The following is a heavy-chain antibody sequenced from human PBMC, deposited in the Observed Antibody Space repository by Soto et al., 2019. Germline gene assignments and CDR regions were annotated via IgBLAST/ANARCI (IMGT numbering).Heavy chain of an antibody. CDR3: ARGDSSSWYSGGFDP. Sequence: QVQLQESGPGLVKPSGTLSLTCAVSSGSISSSNWWRWVRQPPGKGLEWIGEIYHSGSSNYNPSLKSRVTISVDKSKNQSSLKLSSVTAADTAVYYCARGDSSSWYSGGFDPWGQGTLVTVSS. D-gene: IGHD6-13*01. V-gene: IGHV4-4*02. J-gene: IGHJ5*02. CDR1: SGSISSSNW. CDR2: IYHSGSS.